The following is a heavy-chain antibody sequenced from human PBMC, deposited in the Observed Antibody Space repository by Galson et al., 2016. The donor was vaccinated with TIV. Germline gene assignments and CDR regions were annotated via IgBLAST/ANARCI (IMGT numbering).Heavy chain of an antibody. CDR1: GYTFTSFG. CDR2: ISVYDGNI. V-gene: IGHV1-18*01. CDR3: TKAGAVLRYFDWLFDAFDI. D-gene: IGHD3-9*01. J-gene: IGHJ3*02. Sequence: SVKVSCKASGYTFTSFGITWLRQAPGQGLEWMGWISVYDGNIKYAQKVQGRVAMTTDTSTSTVYMELSSLRSDDTALYYCTKAGAVLRYFDWLFDAFDIWGQGTMVAVSS.